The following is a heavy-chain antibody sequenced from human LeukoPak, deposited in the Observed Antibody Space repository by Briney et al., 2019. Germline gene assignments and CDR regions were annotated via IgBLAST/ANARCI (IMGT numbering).Heavy chain of an antibody. V-gene: IGHV1-18*01. J-gene: IGHJ6*02. CDR1: GYTFTSYG. CDR3: ARVCQLRGALNYYYGMDV. CDR2: ISAYNGNT. D-gene: IGHD2-2*01. Sequence: ASVKVSCKASGYTFTSYGISWVRQAPGQGLEWMGWISAYNGNTNYAQKLQGRVTMTTDTSTSTAYMELRSLRSDDTAVYYCARVCQLRGALNYYYGMDVWGQGTTVIVSS.